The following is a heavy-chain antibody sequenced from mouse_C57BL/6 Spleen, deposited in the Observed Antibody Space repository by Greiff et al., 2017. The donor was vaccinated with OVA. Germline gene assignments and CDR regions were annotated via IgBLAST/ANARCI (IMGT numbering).Heavy chain of an antibody. CDR3: ARKDWDDDYYAMDY. J-gene: IGHJ4*01. V-gene: IGHV1-50*01. D-gene: IGHD4-1*01. Sequence: QLQQPGAELVKPGASVKLSCKASGYTFTSYWMQWVKQRPGQGLEWIGEIDPSDSYTNYNQKFKGKATLTVDTSSSTAYMQLSSLTSEDSAVYYCARKDWDDDYYAMDYWGQGTSVTVSS. CDR2: IDPSDSYT. CDR1: GYTFTSYW.